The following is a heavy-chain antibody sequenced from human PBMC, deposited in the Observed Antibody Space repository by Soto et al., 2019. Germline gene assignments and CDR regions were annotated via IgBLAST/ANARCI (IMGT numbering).Heavy chain of an antibody. Sequence: VQLLESGGGLVQPGGSLRLSCAASGFTFSSYAMSWVRQAPGKGLEWVSAISGSGGSTYYADSVKGRFTISRDNSKNTLYLQMNSLRAEDTAVYYCAKDSVVVVPAAIHYYYYYMDVWGKGTTVTVSS. CDR3: AKDSVVVVPAAIHYYYYYMDV. V-gene: IGHV3-23*01. CDR2: ISGSGGST. D-gene: IGHD2-2*01. J-gene: IGHJ6*03. CDR1: GFTFSSYA.